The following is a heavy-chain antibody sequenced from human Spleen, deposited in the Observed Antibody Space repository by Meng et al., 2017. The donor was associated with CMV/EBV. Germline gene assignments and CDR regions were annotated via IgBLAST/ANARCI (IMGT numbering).Heavy chain of an antibody. J-gene: IGHJ4*02. Sequence: GESLKISCAVSGFTFRSYWMSWVRQAPGKRLEWVANIKQDGSDKYYVDSVKGRFTISRDNAKNSLYLQMNSLRAEDTAVYYCATQNSFRHDYWGRGTLVTVSS. CDR3: ATQNSFRHDY. CDR1: GFTFRSYW. V-gene: IGHV3-7*01. CDR2: IKQDGSDK.